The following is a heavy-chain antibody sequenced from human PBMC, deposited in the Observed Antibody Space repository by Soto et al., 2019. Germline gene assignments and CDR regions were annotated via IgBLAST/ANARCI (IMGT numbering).Heavy chain of an antibody. CDR1: GSSFTSTS. V-gene: IGHV3-15*01. D-gene: IGHD2-2*01. Sequence: GGSLRLSCAASGSSFTSTSMSWVRQPQEKGLGWVCSRRSKPDGGTTDYAATVKGRFTITRDESNSTLYLEMNSLRAEDTGVYYCARVPPGNKAPLPCAMDVWGQGTAVTVSS. J-gene: IGHJ6*02. CDR2: RRSKPDGGTT. CDR3: ARVPPGNKAPLPCAMDV.